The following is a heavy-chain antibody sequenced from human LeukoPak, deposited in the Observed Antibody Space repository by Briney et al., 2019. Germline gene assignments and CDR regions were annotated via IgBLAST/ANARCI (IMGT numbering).Heavy chain of an antibody. V-gene: IGHV4-59*08. CDR1: GGSISTYY. D-gene: IGHD3-22*01. CDR2: IYYSGST. J-gene: IGHJ4*02. Sequence: SETLSLTCTVSGGSISTYYWSWIRQPPGKGLGWIGYIYYSGSTNYNPPLKSRVTISVDTSKNQFSLKLSSVTAADTAVYYCAASYYYYSSGPRPYYFDFWGQGTLVTVSS. CDR3: AASYYYYSSGPRPYYFDF.